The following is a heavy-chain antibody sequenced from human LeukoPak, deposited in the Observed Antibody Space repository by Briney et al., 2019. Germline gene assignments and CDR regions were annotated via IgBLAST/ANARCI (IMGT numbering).Heavy chain of an antibody. V-gene: IGHV1-18*04. Sequence: GASVKVSCKASGYTFTGYYMHWVRQAPGQGLEWMGWISAYNGNTNYAQKLQGRVTMTTDTSTSTAYMELRSLRSDDTAVYYCAVTGTAFDYWGQGTLVTVSS. J-gene: IGHJ4*02. CDR2: ISAYNGNT. D-gene: IGHD1-7*01. CDR3: AVTGTAFDY. CDR1: GYTFTGYY.